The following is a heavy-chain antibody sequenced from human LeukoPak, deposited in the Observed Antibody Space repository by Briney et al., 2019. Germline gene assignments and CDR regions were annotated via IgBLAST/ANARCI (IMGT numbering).Heavy chain of an antibody. J-gene: IGHJ4*02. CDR2: IYYSGST. D-gene: IGHD5-18*01. CDR1: GGSISSSDYY. CDR3: ARGSRGYSYGLDY. Sequence: SETLSLTCTVSGGSISSSDYYWGWIRQSPGKGLEWIGSIYYSGSTYYNPSLKSRVTISIDTSKNKFSLKLSSVTAADTAVYYCARGSRGYSYGLDYWGQGTLVTVSS. V-gene: IGHV4-39*07.